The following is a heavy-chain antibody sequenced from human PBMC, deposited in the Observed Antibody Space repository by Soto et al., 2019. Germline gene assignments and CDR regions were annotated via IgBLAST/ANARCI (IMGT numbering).Heavy chain of an antibody. CDR3: AKDRVGGTYPYYFDY. J-gene: IGHJ4*02. Sequence: PGGSLRLSCAASGFTFSSYAMSWVRQAPGKGLEWVSAISGSGGSTYYAESVKGRFTISRDNTKNTLYLQMSSLRAEDTAVYYCAKDRVGGTYPYYFDYWGQGSVVTVSS. CDR1: GFTFSSYA. V-gene: IGHV3-23*01. D-gene: IGHD1-26*01. CDR2: ISGSGGST.